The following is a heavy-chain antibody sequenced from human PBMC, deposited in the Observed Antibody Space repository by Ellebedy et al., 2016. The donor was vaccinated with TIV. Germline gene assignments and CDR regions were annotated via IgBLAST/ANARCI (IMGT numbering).Heavy chain of an antibody. CDR1: GFTFRHFG. CDR3: AKDAGNNGWYFYDN. Sequence: PGGSLRLSCAASGFTFRHFGMHWVRQAPGQGLEWVALTWYDGSGKYYAESVRGRFTISRDNAKNTLYPQMNSLRDEDTAVYDCAKDAGNNGWYFYDNWGLGTLVTVSS. V-gene: IGHV3-33*06. J-gene: IGHJ4*02. CDR2: TWYDGSGK. D-gene: IGHD6-19*01.